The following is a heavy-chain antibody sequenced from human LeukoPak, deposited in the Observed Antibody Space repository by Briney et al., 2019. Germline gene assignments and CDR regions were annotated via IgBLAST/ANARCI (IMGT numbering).Heavy chain of an antibody. V-gene: IGHV1-18*01. Sequence: ASVKVSCKASGYTFTSYDISWVRQAPGQGLEWMGWISAYNGNTNYAQKLQGRVTMTTDTSTSTAYMELRSLRSNDTAVYYCARDKTRGVWFGELFTNYYYYYMDVWGKGTTVTVSS. CDR2: ISAYNGNT. CDR1: GYTFTSYD. D-gene: IGHD3-10*01. J-gene: IGHJ6*03. CDR3: ARDKTRGVWFGELFTNYYYYYMDV.